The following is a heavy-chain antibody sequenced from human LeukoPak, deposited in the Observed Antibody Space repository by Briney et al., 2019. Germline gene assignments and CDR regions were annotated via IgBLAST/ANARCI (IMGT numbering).Heavy chain of an antibody. Sequence: SETLSLTCTVSGGSISSYYWSWIRQPPGKGLEWIGYIFYSGSTNYNPSLKSRVTISVDTSKNQFSLKLSSVTAADTAVYYCARVFSYPLRAPFDPWGQGTLITVSS. CDR3: ARVFSYPLRAPFDP. J-gene: IGHJ5*02. D-gene: IGHD3-3*01. V-gene: IGHV4-59*01. CDR1: GGSISSYY. CDR2: IFYSGST.